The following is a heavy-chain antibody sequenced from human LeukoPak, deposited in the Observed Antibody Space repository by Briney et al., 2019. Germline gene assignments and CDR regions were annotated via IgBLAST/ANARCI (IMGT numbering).Heavy chain of an antibody. CDR2: IHYSGST. V-gene: IGHV4-31*03. CDR3: AGSRIGYSDSSGFFDS. Sequence: PSETQSLTCTVSVGSISSGGDYWSWIRQHPGKGLEWIGYIHYSGSTYYSPSLKSRFTTSVATSKNQFSLKLSSVTAADTAVYYCAGSRIGYSDSSGFFDSWGQGTLVTVSS. D-gene: IGHD3-22*01. CDR1: VGSISSGGDY. J-gene: IGHJ4*02.